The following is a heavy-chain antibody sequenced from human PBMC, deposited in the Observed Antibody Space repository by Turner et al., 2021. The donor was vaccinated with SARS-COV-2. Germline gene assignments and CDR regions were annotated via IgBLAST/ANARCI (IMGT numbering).Heavy chain of an antibody. CDR1: GFTFSSYA. CDR3: AKVPPYGDYFDY. V-gene: IGHV3-23*01. CDR2: ISVGGGST. J-gene: IGHJ4*02. D-gene: IGHD4-17*01. Sequence: EVQLLESGVGLVQPGGSLRLSCAASGFTFSSYAMSWVRQAPGKGLEWVSAISVGGGSTYYSDSVKGRFTISRDNSKNTLYLQMNSLRAEDTAVYYCAKVPPYGDYFDYWGQGTLVTVSS.